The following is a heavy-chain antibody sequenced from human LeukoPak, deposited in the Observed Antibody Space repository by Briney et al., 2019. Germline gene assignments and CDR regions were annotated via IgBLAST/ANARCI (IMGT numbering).Heavy chain of an antibody. J-gene: IGHJ4*02. CDR1: GYTFTGYD. D-gene: IGHD6-19*01. Sequence: ASVKVSCKASGYTFTGYDISWVRQAPGQGLEWMGWMNPSSGITGFAQKFQGRVTMTRKTSISTAYMELSSLRSDDTALYFCARVQSHGWSDYWGQGTLVTVSS. CDR2: MNPSSGIT. V-gene: IGHV1-8*01. CDR3: ARVQSHGWSDY.